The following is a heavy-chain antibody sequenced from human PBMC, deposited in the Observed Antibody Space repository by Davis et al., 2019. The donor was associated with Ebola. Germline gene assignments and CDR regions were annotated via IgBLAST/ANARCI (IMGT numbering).Heavy chain of an antibody. J-gene: IGHJ6*04. V-gene: IGHV1-46*01. CDR1: GYTFTSYY. CDR2: INPSGGST. CDR3: ARDLVVPAAMTGYYYGMDV. D-gene: IGHD2-2*01. Sequence: ASVKVSCKASGYTFTSYYMHWVRQAPGQGLEWMGIINPSGGSTSYAQKFQGRVTMTRDTSTSTVYMELSSLRSEDTVVYYCARDLVVPAAMTGYYYGMDVWGKGTTVTVSS.